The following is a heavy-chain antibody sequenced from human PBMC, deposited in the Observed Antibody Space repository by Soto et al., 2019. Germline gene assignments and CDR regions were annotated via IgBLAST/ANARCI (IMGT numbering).Heavy chain of an antibody. V-gene: IGHV3-30*03. CDR2: ISYDGSNK. Sequence: PGGSLRLSCAASGFTFSSYGMHWVRQAPGKGLEWVAVISYDGSNKYYADSVKGRFTISRDNSKNTLYLQMNSLRAEDTAVYYCAPDYGLDYWGQGTLVTVSS. J-gene: IGHJ4*02. D-gene: IGHD4-17*01. CDR1: GFTFSSYG. CDR3: APDYGLDY.